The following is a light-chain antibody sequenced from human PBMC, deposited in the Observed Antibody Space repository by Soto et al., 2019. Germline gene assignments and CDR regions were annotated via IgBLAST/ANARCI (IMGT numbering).Light chain of an antibody. Sequence: DIQMTQSPSSLSASVGDRVTITCRASQSISSFLSWYQQKPGRAPKLLIYAASSLQSGVPSRFSGSGSGTDFTLTISSLQPEDFATYYCQQSYRTPPWTFGQGTKVDIK. V-gene: IGKV1-39*01. CDR1: QSISSF. J-gene: IGKJ1*01. CDR3: QQSYRTPPWT. CDR2: AAS.